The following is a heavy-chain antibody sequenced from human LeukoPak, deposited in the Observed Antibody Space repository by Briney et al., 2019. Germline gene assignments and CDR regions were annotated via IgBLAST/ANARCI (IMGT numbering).Heavy chain of an antibody. J-gene: IGHJ6*03. Sequence: PSETLSLTCALYGGSFSGYYWSWIRQPPGKGRDWIGEINHSWSTNYNPSLKSRVTISVDTSKNQFSLKLSSVTAADTAVYYCARGLFYKLRFYYYMDVWGKGTTVTVSS. CDR2: INHSWST. CDR3: ARGLFYKLRFYYYMDV. CDR1: GGSFSGYY. V-gene: IGHV4-34*01. D-gene: IGHD4-17*01.